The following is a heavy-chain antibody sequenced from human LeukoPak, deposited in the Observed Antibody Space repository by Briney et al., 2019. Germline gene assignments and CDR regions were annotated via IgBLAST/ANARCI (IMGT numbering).Heavy chain of an antibody. CDR2: IYYSGST. J-gene: IGHJ4*02. D-gene: IGHD3-22*01. CDR1: GGSINSYY. Sequence: SETLSLTCTVSGGSINSYYWSWIRQPPGKGLEWIGYIYYSGSTNYNPSLKSRVTMSVDTSKNQFSLKLSSVTAADTAVYYCARRRSSGYISFDYWGQGTLVTVSS. CDR3: ARRRSSGYISFDY. V-gene: IGHV4-59*12.